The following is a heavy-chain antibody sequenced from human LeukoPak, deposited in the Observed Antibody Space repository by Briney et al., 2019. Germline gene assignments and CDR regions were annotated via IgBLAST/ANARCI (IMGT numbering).Heavy chain of an antibody. Sequence: QPGGSLRLFCAASGFTFSRYGMTWVRQASGKGLEWVSAISGSGGSIHYADSVKGRFTISRDNSKNTLYLQMNSLRAEDTAIYYCAKDGSFDAFDIWGQGTMVTVSS. J-gene: IGHJ3*02. CDR3: AKDGSFDAFDI. D-gene: IGHD3-10*01. V-gene: IGHV3-23*01. CDR2: ISGSGGSI. CDR1: GFTFSRYG.